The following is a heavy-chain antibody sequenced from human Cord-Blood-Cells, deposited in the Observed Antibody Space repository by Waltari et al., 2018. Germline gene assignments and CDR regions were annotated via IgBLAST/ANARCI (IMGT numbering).Heavy chain of an antibody. CDR3: ARGPVYSGSYYYFDY. D-gene: IGHD1-26*01. CDR1: GGSISSGGYY. CDR2: IYYSGST. V-gene: IGHV4-31*03. J-gene: IGHJ4*02. Sequence: QVQLQESGPGLVKPSQTLSLTCTVSGGSISSGGYYWSWIRQHPGKGLEWIGYIYYSGSTYYNPSLKSRVTISGDTSKNQFSLKLSSVTAADTAVYYCARGPVYSGSYYYFDYWGQGTLVTVSS.